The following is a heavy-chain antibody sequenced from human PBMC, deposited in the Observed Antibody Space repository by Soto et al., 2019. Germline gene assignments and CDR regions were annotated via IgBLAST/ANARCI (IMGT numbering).Heavy chain of an antibody. V-gene: IGHV1-58*01. CDR2: IVVGSGNT. CDR1: GFTFTSSA. Sequence: SVKVSCKASGFTFTSSAVQWVRQARGQRLEWIGWIVVGSGNTNYAQKFQERVTITRDMSTSTAYMELSSLRSEDTAVYYCAADPYYDFWSGYPPDGMDVWGQGTTVTVSS. CDR3: AADPYYDFWSGYPPDGMDV. J-gene: IGHJ6*02. D-gene: IGHD3-3*01.